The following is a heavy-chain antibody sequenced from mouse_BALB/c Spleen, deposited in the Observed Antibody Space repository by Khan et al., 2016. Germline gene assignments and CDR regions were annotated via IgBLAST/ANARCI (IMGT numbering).Heavy chain of an antibody. CDR1: GFNIKDTY. D-gene: IGHD1-1*01. J-gene: IGHJ2*01. CDR3: ASGLISTVDY. Sequence: VQLQQSGAELVKPGASVKLSCTASGFNIKDTYIHWVMQRPEQGLEWIGRIDPANGNTKFDPKFQGKATRTADKSSNTAYLQLSSLTFEDTAIYFCASGLISTVDYCGQGTTLTVSS. V-gene: IGHV14-3*02. CDR2: IDPANGNT.